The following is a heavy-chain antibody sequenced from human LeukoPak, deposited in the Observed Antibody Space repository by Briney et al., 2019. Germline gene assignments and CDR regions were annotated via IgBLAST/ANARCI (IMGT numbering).Heavy chain of an antibody. CDR3: ARDRIAPAYDYGSGREFDP. CDR1: GYTFTSYA. J-gene: IGHJ5*02. V-gene: IGHV1-46*01. CDR2: INPSGGST. D-gene: IGHD3-10*01. Sequence: ASVKVSCKASGYTFTSYAMNWVRQAPGQGLEWMGIINPSGGSTNYAQKFQGRVTMTRDTSTSTVYMEVSSLRSEDTAVYYCARDRIAPAYDYGSGREFDPWGQGTLVTVSS.